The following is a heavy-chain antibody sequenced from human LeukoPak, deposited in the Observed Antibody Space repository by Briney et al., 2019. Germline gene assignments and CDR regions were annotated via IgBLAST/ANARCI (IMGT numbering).Heavy chain of an antibody. CDR3: ARDCSSTSCYIGGYYYYGMDV. V-gene: IGHV1-69*04. CDR2: IIPILGIA. J-gene: IGHJ6*02. D-gene: IGHD2-2*02. CDR1: RGTFSSYA. Sequence: ASVKVSCKASRGTFSSYAISWVRQAPGQGLEWMGRIIPILGIANYAQKFQGRVTITADKSTSTAYMELSSLRSEDTAVYYCARDCSSTSCYIGGYYYYGMDVWGQGTTVTVSS.